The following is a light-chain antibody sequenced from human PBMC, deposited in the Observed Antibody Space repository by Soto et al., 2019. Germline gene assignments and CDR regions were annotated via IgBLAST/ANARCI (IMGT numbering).Light chain of an antibody. Sequence: EIVMTQSPATLSVSPGEGATLSCRASQSVNNNLAWYQQKPGQAPRLLIYGTSTRATDTPARFSGSGSGTEFTLTISSLQSEDFAVYYCQQYNRWPPVSTFGQGTKLEIK. CDR2: GTS. CDR3: QQYNRWPPVST. V-gene: IGKV3-15*01. CDR1: QSVNNN. J-gene: IGKJ2*02.